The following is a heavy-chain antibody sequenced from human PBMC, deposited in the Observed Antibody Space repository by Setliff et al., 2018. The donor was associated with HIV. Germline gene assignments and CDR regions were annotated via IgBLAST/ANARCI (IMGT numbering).Heavy chain of an antibody. CDR2: ITPISGTA. CDR3: ARGWMATLNGPLAY. J-gene: IGHJ4*02. CDR1: GFPFSSYG. V-gene: IGHV1-69*13. Sequence: GASVKVSCKASGFPFSSYGISWVRQAPGQGLEWMGGITPISGTANYAQKFQGRVTIAADEFTSTAYMELSSLRSDDTALYYCARGWMATLNGPLAYWGQGTLVTVSS. D-gene: IGHD2-15*01.